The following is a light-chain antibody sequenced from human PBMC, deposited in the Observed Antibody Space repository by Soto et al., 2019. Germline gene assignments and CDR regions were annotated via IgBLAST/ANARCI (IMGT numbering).Light chain of an antibody. CDR2: DVN. CDR1: SSDVGGYVY. Sequence: QSALTQPRSVSGSPGQSVTISCTGTSSDVGGYVYVSWYQQNPDKAPKLMIYDVNKRPSGVPDRFSGSKLGNTASLTISGLQAEDEADYYCCSYAGTCNFVLFGGGTKVTVL. J-gene: IGLJ3*02. CDR3: CSYAGTCNFVL. V-gene: IGLV2-11*01.